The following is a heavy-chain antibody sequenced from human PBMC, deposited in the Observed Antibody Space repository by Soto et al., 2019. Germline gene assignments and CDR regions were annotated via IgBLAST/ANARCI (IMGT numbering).Heavy chain of an antibody. Sequence: EVQLVESGGGLVQPGGSLRLSCAASGFTFSSYSMNWVRQAPGKGLEWVSYISSSSSTIYYADSVKGRFTISRDNAKNSLYLQMNSLRAKDTAVYYCARGGLIAAAGTGGQGTLVTVSS. V-gene: IGHV3-48*01. D-gene: IGHD6-13*01. CDR1: GFTFSSYS. CDR3: ARGGLIAAAGT. J-gene: IGHJ4*02. CDR2: ISSSSSTI.